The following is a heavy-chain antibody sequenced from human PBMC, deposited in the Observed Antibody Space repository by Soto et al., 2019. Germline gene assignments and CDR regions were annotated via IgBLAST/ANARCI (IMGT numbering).Heavy chain of an antibody. CDR3: AKDTLPMYYYDSSGYYPLDY. D-gene: IGHD3-22*01. J-gene: IGHJ4*02. CDR2: ISGSGGST. Sequence: GGSLRLSCAASGFTFSSYAMSWVRQAPGKGLEWVSAISGSGGSTYYADSVKGRFTISRDNSKNTLHLQMNSLRAEDTAVYYCAKDTLPMYYYDSSGYYPLDYWGQGT. CDR1: GFTFSSYA. V-gene: IGHV3-23*01.